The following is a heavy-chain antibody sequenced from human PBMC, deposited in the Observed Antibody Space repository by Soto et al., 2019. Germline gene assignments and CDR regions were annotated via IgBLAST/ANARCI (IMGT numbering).Heavy chain of an antibody. CDR3: ARFTLYGSGSLRYYFDY. D-gene: IGHD3-10*01. Sequence: SENLSLRCPVAGCSVSIGSYHGSWIRQPRGKGLEWIGYIYYSGSTNYNPSLKSRVTISVDTSKNQFSLKLSSVTAADTAVYYCARFTLYGSGSLRYYFDYWGQGTLVTGSS. CDR1: GCSVSIGSYH. V-gene: IGHV4-61*01. CDR2: IYYSGST. J-gene: IGHJ4*02.